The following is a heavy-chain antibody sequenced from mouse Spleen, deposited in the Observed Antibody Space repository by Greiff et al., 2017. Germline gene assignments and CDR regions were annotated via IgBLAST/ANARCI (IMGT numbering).Heavy chain of an antibody. CDR1: GYTFTSYT. CDR3: ARFQIYYYDGSYAPFAY. Sequence: VQLQQSGAELARPGASVKMSCKASGYTFTSYTMHWVKQRPGQGLEWIGYINPSSGYTKYNQKFKDKATLTADKSSSTAYMQLSSLTSEDSAVYYCARFQIYYYDGSYAPFAYWGQGTLVTVSA. CDR2: INPSSGYT. J-gene: IGHJ3*01. D-gene: IGHD1-1*01. V-gene: IGHV1-4*01.